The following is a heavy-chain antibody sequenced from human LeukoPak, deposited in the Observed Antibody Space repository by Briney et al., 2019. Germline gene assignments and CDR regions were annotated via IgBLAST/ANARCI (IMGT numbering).Heavy chain of an antibody. CDR2: ISYDGSNK. CDR3: ARAQYDSPDY. Sequence: GRSLRLSCAASGFTFSSYAMHWVRQAPGKGLEWVAVISYDGSNKYYAVSVKGRFTISRDNSKNTLYLQMHSLRAEDTAVYYCARAQYDSPDYWGQGTLVTVS. V-gene: IGHV3-30*04. D-gene: IGHD3-22*01. CDR1: GFTFSSYA. J-gene: IGHJ4*02.